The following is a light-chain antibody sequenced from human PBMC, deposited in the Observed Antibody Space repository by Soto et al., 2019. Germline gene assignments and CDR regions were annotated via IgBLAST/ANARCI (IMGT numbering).Light chain of an antibody. CDR1: QGISSY. Sequence: IQLTQSPSSLSASVGDRVTITCRASQGISSYLAWYQQKPGKAPKLLIYAASTLQSGVPSRFSGSGPGTDFTLATCSLQPEDFATYYGQQLDSYPLSVGGGAKVEI. CDR2: AAS. CDR3: QQLDSYPLS. J-gene: IGKJ4*01. V-gene: IGKV1-9*01.